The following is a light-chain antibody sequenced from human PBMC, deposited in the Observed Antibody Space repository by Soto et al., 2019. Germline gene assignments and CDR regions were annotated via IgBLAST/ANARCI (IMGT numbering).Light chain of an antibody. Sequence: AIQVTQSPSSLSASGGDRITITCRASQDIRGALAWYQQKTGKAPKLLIYDVSTLETGVPSRFSGTGSGTEFTLTISSLQPEDFGTYYCQQFTSYPLTVGHGTRLEIK. CDR2: DVS. CDR1: QDIRGA. V-gene: IGKV1-13*02. CDR3: QQFTSYPLT. J-gene: IGKJ5*01.